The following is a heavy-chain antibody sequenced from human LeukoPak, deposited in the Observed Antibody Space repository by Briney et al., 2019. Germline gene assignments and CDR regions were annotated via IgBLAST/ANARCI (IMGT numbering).Heavy chain of an antibody. D-gene: IGHD4-17*01. V-gene: IGHV4-59*01. Sequence: SETLSLTCTVSGGSISSYYWSWIRQPPGKGLEWIGYICYSGSTNYNPSLKSRVTISVDTSKNQFSLKLSSVTAADTAVYYCARDQYGDYFDYWGQGTLVTVSS. CDR3: ARDQYGDYFDY. J-gene: IGHJ4*02. CDR1: GGSISSYY. CDR2: ICYSGST.